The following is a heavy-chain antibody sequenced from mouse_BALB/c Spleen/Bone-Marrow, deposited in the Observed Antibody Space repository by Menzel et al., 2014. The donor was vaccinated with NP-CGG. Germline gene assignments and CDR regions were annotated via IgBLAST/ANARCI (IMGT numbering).Heavy chain of an antibody. CDR2: ISSGGST. CDR1: GFTFSSYA. J-gene: IGHJ2*01. D-gene: IGHD2-4*01. CDR3: ARDDYDDQYYFDY. Sequence: EVKLMESGGGLVKPGGSLKLSCAASGFTFSSYAMSWVRQTLEKRLEWVASISSGGSTYYPDSVKGRFTISRDNARNILYLQMSSLRSEDTAMYYCARDDYDDQYYFDYWGQGTTLTVSS. V-gene: IGHV5-6-5*01.